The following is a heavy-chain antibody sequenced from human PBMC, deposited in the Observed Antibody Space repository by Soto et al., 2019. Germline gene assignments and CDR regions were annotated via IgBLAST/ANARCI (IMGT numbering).Heavy chain of an antibody. CDR2: VNPSVGTT. V-gene: IGHV1-46*01. CDR1: GYTFTSYY. Sequence: ASVKVSCKASGYTFTSYYIHWIRQARGQGLEWMGIVNPSVGTTSYAQKFQGRVTMTRDTSTTTVYMELSSLRSEDTAVYYCGRAGLIPWTKTAFFDYWGQGTLVTVSS. J-gene: IGHJ4*02. CDR3: GRAGLIPWTKTAFFDY. D-gene: IGHD1-1*01.